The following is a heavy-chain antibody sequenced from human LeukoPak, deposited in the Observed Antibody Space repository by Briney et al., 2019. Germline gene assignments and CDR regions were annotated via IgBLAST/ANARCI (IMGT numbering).Heavy chain of an antibody. D-gene: IGHD3-22*01. J-gene: IGHJ4*02. CDR3: ARGRGYYQDY. CDR1: SGSFSSYY. Sequence: PSETLSLTCTVSSGSFSSYYWNWIRQPAGNGLEWIGRIYITGSTNYNPSLKSRVTMSVDTSKNQFSLKLSSMTAADTAVYYCARGRGYYQDYWGQGTLVTVS. CDR2: IYITGST. V-gene: IGHV4-4*07.